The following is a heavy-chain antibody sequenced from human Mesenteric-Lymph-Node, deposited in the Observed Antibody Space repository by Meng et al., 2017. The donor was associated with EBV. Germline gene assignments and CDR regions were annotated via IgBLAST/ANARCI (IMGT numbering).Heavy chain of an antibody. CDR3: ARRGIAEGFDF. CDR1: GGSVSSGGYS. V-gene: IGHV4-30-2*01. J-gene: IGHJ4*02. Sequence: QLLSPCSGRVTPSQALPLTCAVSGGSVSSGGYSWSWIRQPPGKGPEWIGYIYHFGSPNYNPSLKSRVTISVDRSKNQFSLNLTSMTAADTAVYYCARRGIAEGFDFWGQGTLVTVSS. CDR2: IYHFGSP.